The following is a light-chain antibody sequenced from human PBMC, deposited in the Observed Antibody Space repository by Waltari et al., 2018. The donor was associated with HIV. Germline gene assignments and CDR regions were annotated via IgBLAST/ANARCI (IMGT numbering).Light chain of an antibody. Sequence: QSVLTQPSSASGTPGQTVTIFCSGSSSNVGANIVNWYQQLPGTAPKLLIYNNDQRPSGVPDRFSGSKVGTSASLAVSGLQPEDEADYYCATWDDNLNGLLFGGRTKLTVL. CDR3: ATWDDNLNGLL. J-gene: IGLJ2*01. CDR1: SSNVGANI. CDR2: NND. V-gene: IGLV1-44*01.